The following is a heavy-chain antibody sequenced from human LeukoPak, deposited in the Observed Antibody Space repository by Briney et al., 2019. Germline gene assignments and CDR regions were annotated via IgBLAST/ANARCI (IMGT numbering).Heavy chain of an antibody. Sequence: GGTLRLSCAASGFTFRSFAMNWVRQAPGKGLECVSAISGGGDFTKYADSVKGRFTISRDNSKSTLYLQMNSLRAEDTAVYYCAKEEDYYGSGSYRYWGQGTLVTVSS. V-gene: IGHV3-23*01. CDR3: AKEEDYYGSGSYRY. J-gene: IGHJ4*02. D-gene: IGHD3-10*01. CDR1: GFTFRSFA. CDR2: ISGGGDFT.